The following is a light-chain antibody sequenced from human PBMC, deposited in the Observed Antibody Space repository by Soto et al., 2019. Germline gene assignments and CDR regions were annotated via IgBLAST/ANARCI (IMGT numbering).Light chain of an antibody. Sequence: QAVVTQEPSLAISPGGTVTLTCGSSTGPVTSGNYPYWFQQKPGQAPRTLIYHTSSKQSWTPARFSGSLLGGKAALTLSGAQPEDEADYYCLLSYSDSRVFGGGTQLTVL. CDR2: HTS. CDR1: TGPVTSGNY. V-gene: IGLV7-46*01. CDR3: LLSYSDSRV. J-gene: IGLJ3*02.